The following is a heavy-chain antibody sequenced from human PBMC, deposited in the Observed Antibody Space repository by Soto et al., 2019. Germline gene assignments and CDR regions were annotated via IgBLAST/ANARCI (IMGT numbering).Heavy chain of an antibody. CDR2: IGSSSSTM. CDR1: GFTFSSYA. CDR3: ARDIGGGRSYDGMDV. D-gene: IGHD2-15*01. J-gene: IGHJ6*02. V-gene: IGHV3-48*02. Sequence: EVQLVESGGGLVQPGGSLRLSCAASGFTFSSYAMNWVRQAPGKGLEWVSYIGSSSSTMYYADSVKGRFTISRDNAKNSLYVQMNSLRDEDTAVYYCARDIGGGRSYDGMDVWGQGTTVTVSS.